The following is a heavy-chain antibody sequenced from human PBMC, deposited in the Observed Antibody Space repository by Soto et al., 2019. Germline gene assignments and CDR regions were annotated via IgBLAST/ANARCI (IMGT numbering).Heavy chain of an antibody. CDR2: ISYDGSNK. CDR3: ARDRITGSIAVAGTVGY. J-gene: IGHJ4*02. V-gene: IGHV3-30-3*01. Sequence: PGGSLRLSCAASGFTFSSYAMHWVRQAPGKGLEWVAVISYDGSNKYYADTVKGRFTIYRDNSKNTLYLQMNSLRAEDTAVYYCARDRITGSIAVAGTVGYWGQGP. D-gene: IGHD6-19*01. CDR1: GFTFSSYA.